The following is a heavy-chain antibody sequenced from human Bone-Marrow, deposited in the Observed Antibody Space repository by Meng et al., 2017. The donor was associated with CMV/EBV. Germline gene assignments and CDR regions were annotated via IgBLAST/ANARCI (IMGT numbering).Heavy chain of an antibody. J-gene: IGHJ5*02. D-gene: IGHD2-2*01. CDR3: ARKLSAAGYCSSTSCYLGWFDP. CDR1: DESFGPFSAFY. V-gene: IGHV4-38-2*01. CDR2: IYHSGST. Sequence: GSLRLSCVVNDESFGPFSAFYWTWIRQPPGKGLEWIGSIYHSGSTYYNPSLKSRVTISVDTSKNQFSRKLSSVTAADTAVYYCARKLSAAGYCSSTSCYLGWFDPWGQGTLVTVSS.